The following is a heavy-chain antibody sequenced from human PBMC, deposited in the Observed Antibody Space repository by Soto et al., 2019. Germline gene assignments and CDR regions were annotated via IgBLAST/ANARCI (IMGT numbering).Heavy chain of an antibody. CDR1: GFTFSSYG. CDR2: ISYDGSNK. D-gene: IGHD6-6*01. V-gene: IGHV3-30*18. J-gene: IGHJ6*02. CDR3: AKDSGIAARPGYYYYGMDV. Sequence: QVQLVESGGGVVQPGRSLRLSCAASGFTFSSYGMHWVRQAPGKGLEWVAVISYDGSNKYYADSVKGRFTISRDNSKNTLYLQMTSLRAEDTAVYYCAKDSGIAARPGYYYYGMDVWGQGTTVTVSS.